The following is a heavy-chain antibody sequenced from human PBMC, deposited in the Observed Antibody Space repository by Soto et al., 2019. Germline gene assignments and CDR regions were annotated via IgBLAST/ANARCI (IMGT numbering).Heavy chain of an antibody. V-gene: IGHV3-30*04. CDR1: GFTFSSYA. CDR2: ITGNGSNK. CDR3: ANGVENSVAGYFDY. J-gene: IGHJ4*02. Sequence: GGSLRLSCAASGFTFSSYAMSWVRQAPGKGLEWVAAITGNGSNKYYADSVKGRFTISRDNSKNTLYLQMNSLRAEDTAVYYCANGVENSVAGYFDYWGQGTLVTVSS. D-gene: IGHD6-19*01.